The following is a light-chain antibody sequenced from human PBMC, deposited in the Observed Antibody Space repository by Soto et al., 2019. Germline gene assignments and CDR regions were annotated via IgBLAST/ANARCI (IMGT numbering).Light chain of an antibody. J-gene: IGKJ5*01. CDR3: QQFNSYPLT. CDR1: QGISSA. V-gene: IGKV1-13*02. CDR2: DAS. Sequence: AIQLTQSPSSLSASVGDRVTITCRASQGISSALAWYQQKPGKAPKLLIYDASSLESGVPSRFSGSGSGTDFTLIIRCLQPEDFATYYCQQFNSYPLTFGQGTRLEIK.